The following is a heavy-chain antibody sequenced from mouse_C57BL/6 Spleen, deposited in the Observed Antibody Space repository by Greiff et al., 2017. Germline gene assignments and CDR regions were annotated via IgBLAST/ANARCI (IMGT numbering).Heavy chain of an antibody. J-gene: IGHJ4*01. CDR1: GFNIKNTY. CDR2: IDPANGHA. Sequence: VHVKQSVAELVRPGASVKLSCTASGFNIKNTYMHWVKQRPEQGLEWIGRIDPANGHAKYAPKFLGKATITADTSSNTAYLQLSGLTSEDTAIYYCASGKQLGLGAMDYWGQGTSVTVSS. D-gene: IGHD3-1*01. CDR3: ASGKQLGLGAMDY. V-gene: IGHV14-3*01.